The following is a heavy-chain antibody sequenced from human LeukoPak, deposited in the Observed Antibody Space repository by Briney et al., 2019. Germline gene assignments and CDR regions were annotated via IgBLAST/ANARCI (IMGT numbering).Heavy chain of an antibody. V-gene: IGHV1-2*02. CDR2: IHPNTGGT. J-gene: IGHJ6*03. CDR1: GYTFTGHY. Sequence: ASVKVSCKASGYTFTGHYIHWVRQAPGQGLEWMGWIHPNTGGTKYAQKFQGRVTMTRDTSSSTAYMELRSLRSDDTAVYYCARALFYDILTGYVYYYMDVWGKGTTVTISS. CDR3: ARALFYDILTGYVYYYMDV. D-gene: IGHD3-9*01.